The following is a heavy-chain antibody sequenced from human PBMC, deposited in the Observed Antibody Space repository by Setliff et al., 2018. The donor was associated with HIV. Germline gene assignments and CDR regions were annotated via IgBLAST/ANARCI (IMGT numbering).Heavy chain of an antibody. CDR2: IIPVYHTT. CDR3: ARDGDSSGWYGYYYYMDV. V-gene: IGHV1-69*06. Sequence: SVKVSCKASGGAFTSYAFSWVRQAPGQGLEWMGRIIPVYHTTDYAPQFQGRVTITADKSTSTVYMDLSSLRSEDTAVYYCARDGDSSGWYGYYYYMDVWGKGTTVTVS. D-gene: IGHD6-19*01. J-gene: IGHJ6*03. CDR1: GGAFTSYA.